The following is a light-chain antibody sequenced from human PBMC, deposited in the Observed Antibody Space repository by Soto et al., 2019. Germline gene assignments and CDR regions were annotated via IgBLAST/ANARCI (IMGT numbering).Light chain of an antibody. CDR3: SSYTSSRTYI. CDR1: SSDVGGYNY. V-gene: IGLV2-14*03. J-gene: IGLJ1*01. Sequence: QSVLAQPASVSGSPGQSITISCTGTSSDVGGYNYVSWYQQHPGKAPKLIFYDVSNRPSGVSNRFSGSKSGNTASLTISGLQAEDDADYYCSSYTSSRTYIFGTGTKVTV. CDR2: DVS.